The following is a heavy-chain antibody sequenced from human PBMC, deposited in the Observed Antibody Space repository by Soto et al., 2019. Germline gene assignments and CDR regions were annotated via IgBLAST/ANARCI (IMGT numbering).Heavy chain of an antibody. CDR2: INPSGGST. V-gene: IGHV1-46*03. CDR3: ARAYSSSSRGYYFDY. CDR1: GYTFTSYY. Sequence: ASVKVSCKASGYTFTSYYMHWVRQAPGQGLEWMGIINPSGGSTSYAQKFQGRVTMTRDTSTNTVYMELSSLRSEDTAVYYCARAYSSSSRGYYFDYWGQGTLVTVSS. D-gene: IGHD6-6*01. J-gene: IGHJ4*02.